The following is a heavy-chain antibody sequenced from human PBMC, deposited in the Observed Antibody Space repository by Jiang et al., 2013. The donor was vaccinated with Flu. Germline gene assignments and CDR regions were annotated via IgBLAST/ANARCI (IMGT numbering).Heavy chain of an antibody. D-gene: IGHD2-2*01. J-gene: IGHJ4*02. CDR1: GYMFTNYW. CDR2: IFPGDSHT. V-gene: IGHV5-51*01. Sequence: YGAEVKKPGESLKISCRASGYMFTNYWIGWVRQMPGQGLEWMGIIFPGDSHTRYSPSFQDQVTISVDRSINTAYLHWSSLKASDTAMYYCTRGRGAVVPTADDFWGQGTLVTVSS. CDR3: TRGRGAVVPTADDF.